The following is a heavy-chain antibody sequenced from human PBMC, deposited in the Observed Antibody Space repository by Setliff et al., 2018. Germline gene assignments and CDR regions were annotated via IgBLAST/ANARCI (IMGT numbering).Heavy chain of an antibody. CDR2: ISVYTGNT. CDR1: GYTFSHSG. CDR3: SRLVRYCSKTTCQTASGAEV. Sequence: WASVKVSCKASGYTFSHSGITWVRQAPGQGLEWMGWISVYTGNTNYAQKLQGRVTMTTDATTNTAYMELRGLTSDDTAVYYCSRLVRYCSKTTCQTASGAEVWGQGTLVTVSS. D-gene: IGHD2-8*01. J-gene: IGHJ4*02. V-gene: IGHV1-18*01.